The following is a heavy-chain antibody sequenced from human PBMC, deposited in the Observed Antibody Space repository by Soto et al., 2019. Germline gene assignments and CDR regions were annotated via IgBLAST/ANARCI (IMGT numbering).Heavy chain of an antibody. CDR1: GYTFTGYY. V-gene: IGHV1-2*04. J-gene: IGHJ4*02. D-gene: IGHD2-15*01. CDR2: INPNSGGT. Sequence: GASVKVSCKASGYTFTGYYMHWVLQAPGQGLEWMGWINPNSGGTNYAQKFQGWVTMTRDTSISTAYMELSRLRSDDTAVYYCARDHGGGSCPVFDYWGQGTLVTVSS. CDR3: ARDHGGGSCPVFDY.